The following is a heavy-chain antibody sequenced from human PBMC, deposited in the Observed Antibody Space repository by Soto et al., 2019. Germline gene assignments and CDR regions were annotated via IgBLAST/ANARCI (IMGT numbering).Heavy chain of an antibody. V-gene: IGHV3-30-3*01. CDR2: ISYDGSNK. Sequence: ESGGGVVQPGRSLRLSCAASGFTFSSYAMHWVRQAPGKGLEWVAVISYDGSNKYYADSVKGRFTISRDNSKNTLYLQMNSLRAEDTAVYYCARATTTVTTPFDYWGQGTLVTVSS. CDR3: ARATTTVTTPFDY. J-gene: IGHJ4*02. CDR1: GFTFSSYA. D-gene: IGHD4-17*01.